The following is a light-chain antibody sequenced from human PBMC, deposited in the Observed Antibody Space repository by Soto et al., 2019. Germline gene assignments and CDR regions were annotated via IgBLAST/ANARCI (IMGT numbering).Light chain of an antibody. V-gene: IGLV1-44*01. CDR2: TND. CDR3: AAWDNSLDAYV. J-gene: IGLJ1*01. Sequence: QAVVTQAPSASGTPGQRVTISCSGSSSNIGSNSVNWYQQLPGTAPKLLIYTNDQRPSGVPDRFSGSKSGTSASLAISGLQSEDEADYYCAAWDNSLDAYVFGTGTKVTVL. CDR1: SSNIGSNS.